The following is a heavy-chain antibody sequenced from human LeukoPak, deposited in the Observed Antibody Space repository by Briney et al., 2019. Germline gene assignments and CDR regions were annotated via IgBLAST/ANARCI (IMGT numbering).Heavy chain of an antibody. V-gene: IGHV6-1*01. CDR1: GDSVSGNNTA. CDR3: ARGGQGDGYSADEAFDF. D-gene: IGHD5-24*01. Sequence: SQTLSLTCDISGDSVSGNNTAYNWIRQSPSRGLEWLGRTYYRSKWYNDYAVSVKSRITINPDTSKNQLSLQLNSVTPEDTAVYYCARGGQGDGYSADEAFDFWGQGTMVTVSS. J-gene: IGHJ3*01. CDR2: TYYRSKWYN.